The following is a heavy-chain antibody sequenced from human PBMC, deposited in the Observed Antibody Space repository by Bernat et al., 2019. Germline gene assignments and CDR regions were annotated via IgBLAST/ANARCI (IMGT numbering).Heavy chain of an antibody. CDR2: IYYSGST. V-gene: IGHV4-61*01. J-gene: IGHJ4*02. CDR3: ARAPGIYSSGWYYFDY. D-gene: IGHD6-19*01. Sequence: QLQLQESGPGLVKPSETLSLTCTVSGGSISSSSYYWSWIRQPPGKGLEWIGYIYYSGSTNYNPSLKSRVTISVDTSKNQFSLKLSSVTAADTAVYYCARAPGIYSSGWYYFDYWGQGTLVTVSS. CDR1: GGSISSSSYY.